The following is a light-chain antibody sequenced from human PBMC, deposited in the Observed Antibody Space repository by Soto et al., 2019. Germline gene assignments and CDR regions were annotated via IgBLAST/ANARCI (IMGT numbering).Light chain of an antibody. CDR2: DAS. CDR1: QAISDN. Sequence: IVMTQSPATMSVAPGAIATLSCRASQAISDNLAWYQHKPGQPPRLLIYDASTRATGIPGRFSGGGSGTEFSLTISSLQSEDFAVYNCQQYDNWLTGTFGQGTKVDIK. V-gene: IGKV3-15*01. CDR3: QQYDNWLTGT. J-gene: IGKJ1*01.